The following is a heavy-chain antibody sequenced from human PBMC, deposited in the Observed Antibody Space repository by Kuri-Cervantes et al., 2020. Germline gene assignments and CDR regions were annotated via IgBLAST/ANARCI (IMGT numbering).Heavy chain of an antibody. D-gene: IGHD3-9*01. J-gene: IGHJ4*02. CDR2: IYHSGTT. Sequence: LRLSCAVSGGSISSGAYSWSWIRQPPGKGLEWIGYIYHSGTTYYNPSLKSRVTISVDTSKNQFSLKLSSVTAADTAVYYCARVADGYDILTGYTIDYWGQGTLVTVSS. V-gene: IGHV4-30-2*01. CDR1: GGSISSGAYS. CDR3: ARVADGYDILTGYTIDY.